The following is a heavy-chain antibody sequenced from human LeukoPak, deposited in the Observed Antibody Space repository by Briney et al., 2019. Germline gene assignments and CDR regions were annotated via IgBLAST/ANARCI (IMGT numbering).Heavy chain of an antibody. Sequence: ASVKVSCKASGCTFTSYYMHWVRQAPGQGLEWMGIINPSGGSTSYAQKFQGRVTMTRDTSTSTVYMELSSLRSEDTAVYYCARDLEDIVVVPAAMGYYYYGMDVWGQGTTVTVSS. CDR2: INPSGGST. V-gene: IGHV1-46*01. D-gene: IGHD2-2*01. CDR3: ARDLEDIVVVPAAMGYYYYGMDV. J-gene: IGHJ6*02. CDR1: GCTFTSYY.